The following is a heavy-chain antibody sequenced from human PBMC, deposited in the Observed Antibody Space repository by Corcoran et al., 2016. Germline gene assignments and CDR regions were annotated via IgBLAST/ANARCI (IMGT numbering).Heavy chain of an antibody. V-gene: IGHV1-46*01. D-gene: IGHD3-22*01. Sequence: QVQLVQSGAEVRKPGASVKISRKASGYTFTTYFIHWVRQAPGQGLEWMGIIKPFSGTTAYAPKFQGTVTMTRDTSTSTVYMELSSLRSEDTAVYFGARSGNYDSNGPPHYWGQGTLVTVSS. J-gene: IGHJ4*02. CDR2: IKPFSGTT. CDR1: GYTFTTYF. CDR3: ARSGNYDSNGPPHY.